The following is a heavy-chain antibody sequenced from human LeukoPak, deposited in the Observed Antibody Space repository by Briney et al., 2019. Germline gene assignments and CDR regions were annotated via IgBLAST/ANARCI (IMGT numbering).Heavy chain of an antibody. V-gene: IGHV4-31*03. D-gene: IGHD5-24*01. CDR2: IYYTGST. J-gene: IGHJ4*02. CDR3: ARSDQRWLYSDY. CDR1: GGSISSGGYY. Sequence: SETLSLTCTDSGGSISSGGYYWTWIRQHPGKGLQWIGYIYYTGSTFFIPSLKSRVIISVDTSKNQFSLKLSSVTAADTAVYYCARSDQRWLYSDYWGQGTLVTVSS.